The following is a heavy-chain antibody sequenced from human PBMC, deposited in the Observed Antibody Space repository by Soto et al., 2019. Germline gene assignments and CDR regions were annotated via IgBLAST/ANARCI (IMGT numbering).Heavy chain of an antibody. J-gene: IGHJ4*03. V-gene: IGHV3-23*01. D-gene: IGHD1-26*01. CDR1: GFTFGYYA. CDR2: MSGVARST. CDR3: AKVGGRLMSFYDFDS. Sequence: GGSLRLSCAASGFTFGYYAMTWVRQPPGKGLEWVAGMSGVARSTFYADSARDRFTISRDNSKHTLYLQMDRLTVEDTALYYCAKVGGRLMSFYDFDSWGQGTPGTVSS.